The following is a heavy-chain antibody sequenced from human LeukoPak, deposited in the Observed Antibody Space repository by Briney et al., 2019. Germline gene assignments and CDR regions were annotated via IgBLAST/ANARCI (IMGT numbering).Heavy chain of an antibody. CDR3: AKDKFIVVVVAANY. Sequence: GGSLRLSCAASGFTFSSYAMSWVRQAPGKGLEWVSAISGSGGSTYYADSVKGRFTISRDNSKNTLYLQMNSLRAEDTAVYYCAKDKFIVVVVAANYWGQGTLVTVSS. V-gene: IGHV3-23*01. CDR2: ISGSGGST. CDR1: GFTFSSYA. D-gene: IGHD2-15*01. J-gene: IGHJ4*02.